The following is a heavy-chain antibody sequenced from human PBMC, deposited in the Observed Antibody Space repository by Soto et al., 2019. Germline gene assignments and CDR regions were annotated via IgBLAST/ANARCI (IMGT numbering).Heavy chain of an antibody. CDR1: GFTFDDYG. D-gene: IGHD1-26*01. V-gene: IGHV3-20*04. CDR2: INWNGAST. CDR3: ARGRVGADDYGMDV. Sequence: EVQLVESGGGVVRPGGSLRLSCAASGFTFDDYGMNWVRQAPGKGLEWVSGINWNGASTGYADSVKGRFTISRDKAKNSLYLQMNSLRAEDTALYYCARGRVGADDYGMDVWGQGTTVTVSS. J-gene: IGHJ6*02.